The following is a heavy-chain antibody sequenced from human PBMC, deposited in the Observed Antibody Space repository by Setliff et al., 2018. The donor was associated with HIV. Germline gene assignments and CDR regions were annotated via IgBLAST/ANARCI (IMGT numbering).Heavy chain of an antibody. J-gene: IGHJ3*02. D-gene: IGHD3-22*01. CDR1: GYTFTTYA. CDR3: ARGDYYVSGSYSPGGDVFDI. Sequence: ASVKVSCKASGYTFTTYAINWVRRAPGQGLEDMGWISTYNGHTSYARKFQGRVTMTTDTSTNTAYMELRTLRSDDTAVYYCARGDYYVSGSYSPGGDVFDIWGQGTTVTVSS. CDR2: ISTYNGHT. V-gene: IGHV1-18*01.